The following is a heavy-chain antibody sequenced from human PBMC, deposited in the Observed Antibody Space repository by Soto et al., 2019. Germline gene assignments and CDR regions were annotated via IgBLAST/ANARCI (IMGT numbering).Heavy chain of an antibody. CDR3: AKDPYYDFWSGSSNWFDP. V-gene: IGHV3-30*18. J-gene: IGHJ5*02. CDR1: GFTFSSYG. Sequence: QVQLVESGGGVVQPGRSLRLSCAASGFTFSSYGMHWVRQAPGKGLEWVAVISYDGSNKYYADSVKGRFTISRDNSKNTLYLQMNSLRAEDKAVYYCAKDPYYDFWSGSSNWFDPWGQGTLVTVSS. D-gene: IGHD3-3*01. CDR2: ISYDGSNK.